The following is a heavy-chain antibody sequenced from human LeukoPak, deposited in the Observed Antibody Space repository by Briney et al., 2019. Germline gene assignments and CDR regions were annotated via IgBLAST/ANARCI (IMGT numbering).Heavy chain of an antibody. J-gene: IGHJ4*02. CDR1: GGSISGSNW. CDR2: IYHSGST. V-gene: IGHV4-4*02. D-gene: IGHD6-13*01. Sequence: RTSETLSLTCAVSGGSISGSNWWSWVRQPPGKGLEWIGEIYHSGSTNYNPSLKSRVTISVDKSKNQFSLKLSSVTAADTAVYYCARAQAADTEYYFDYWGQGTLVTVSS. CDR3: ARAQAADTEYYFDY.